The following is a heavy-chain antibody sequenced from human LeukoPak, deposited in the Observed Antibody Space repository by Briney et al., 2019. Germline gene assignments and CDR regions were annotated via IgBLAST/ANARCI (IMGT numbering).Heavy chain of an antibody. Sequence: SETLSLTCPVYGGSFSGYYWSWIRQPPGKGLEWIGEINHSGSTNYNPSLKSRVTISVDTSKNQFSLKLSSVTAADTAVYYCARIRSYLSRGAFDIWGQGTMVTVSS. D-gene: IGHD1-26*01. J-gene: IGHJ3*02. CDR1: GGSFSGYY. V-gene: IGHV4-34*01. CDR2: INHSGST. CDR3: ARIRSYLSRGAFDI.